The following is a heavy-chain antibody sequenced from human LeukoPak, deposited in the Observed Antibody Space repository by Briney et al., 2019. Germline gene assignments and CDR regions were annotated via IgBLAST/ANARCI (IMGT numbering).Heavy chain of an antibody. D-gene: IGHD6-19*01. Sequence: GGSLRLSCAASVFTFRSYWMSWVRQAPWTGLEWVANIKQDGSDRNYVTSVRGRFTISRDNAESSLYLQMNSLRVEDTAVYYCVRNLAVAGTCFDSWGQGTLVTVSS. V-gene: IGHV3-7*03. CDR1: VFTFRSYW. CDR3: VRNLAVAGTCFDS. CDR2: IKQDGSDR. J-gene: IGHJ4*02.